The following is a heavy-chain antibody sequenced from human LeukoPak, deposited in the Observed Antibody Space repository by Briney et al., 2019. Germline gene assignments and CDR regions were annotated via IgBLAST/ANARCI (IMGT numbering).Heavy chain of an antibody. V-gene: IGHV4-39*01. J-gene: IGHJ3*02. Sequence: SETLSLTCTVSGGSISSSTYYWDWIRQPPGQGLEWIGNIYDSGDTYYTPSLKSRVTMFVDTSKNQFSLKLSSVTAADAAVYYCARHGRPGYGGYENAFDIWGQGTMVTVSS. CDR3: ARHGRPGYGGYENAFDI. CDR1: GGSISSSTYY. D-gene: IGHD5-12*01. CDR2: IYDSGDT.